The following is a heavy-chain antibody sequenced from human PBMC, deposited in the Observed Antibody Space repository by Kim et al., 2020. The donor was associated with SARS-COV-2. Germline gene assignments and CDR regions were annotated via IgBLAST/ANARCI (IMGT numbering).Heavy chain of an antibody. CDR3: ARANIVVVPAASKNGMDV. D-gene: IGHD2-2*01. J-gene: IGHJ6*02. CDR2: INHSGST. CDR1: GGSFSGYY. V-gene: IGHV4-34*01. Sequence: SETLSLTCAVYGGSFSGYYWSWIRQPPGKGLEWIGEINHSGSTNYNPSLKSRVTISVDTSKNQFSLKLNSVTAADTAVYYCARANIVVVPAASKNGMDVWGQGTTVTVSS.